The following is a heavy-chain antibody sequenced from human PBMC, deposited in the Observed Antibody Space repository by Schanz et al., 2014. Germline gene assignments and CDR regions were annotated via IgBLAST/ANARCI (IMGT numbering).Heavy chain of an antibody. CDR3: AKDMARGGYNWVFDS. CDR2: ISGSGAGT. V-gene: IGHV3-23*04. Sequence: LLVESGGGLVQPGGSLRLSCAASGFIFSNFAMELVRQAPGKGLEWVSAISGSGAGTYYADSVKGRFTFSRDNSKNXXYLQMNSLRAXXXXXXXCAKDMARGGYNWVFDSWGQGTLVTVSS. J-gene: IGHJ4*02. D-gene: IGHD5-12*01. CDR1: GFIFSNFA.